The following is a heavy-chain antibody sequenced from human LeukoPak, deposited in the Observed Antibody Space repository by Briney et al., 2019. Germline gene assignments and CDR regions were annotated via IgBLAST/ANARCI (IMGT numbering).Heavy chain of an antibody. CDR3: AKDYYDSSGYAPTDYYYYYMDV. J-gene: IGHJ6*03. Sequence: GGSLRLSCAASGFTFSSYGMHWVRQAPGKGLEWMAFIRYDGSNKYYADSVKGRFTISRDNSKNTLYLQMNSLRAEDTAVYYCAKDYYDSSGYAPTDYYYYYMDVWGKGTTVTVSS. D-gene: IGHD3-22*01. V-gene: IGHV3-30*02. CDR1: GFTFSSYG. CDR2: IRYDGSNK.